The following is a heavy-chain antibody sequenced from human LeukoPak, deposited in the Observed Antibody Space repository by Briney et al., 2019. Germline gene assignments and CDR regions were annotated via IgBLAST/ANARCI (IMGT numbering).Heavy chain of an antibody. D-gene: IGHD6-13*01. CDR3: ARVCANWYEDY. J-gene: IGHJ4*02. V-gene: IGHV3-21*01. Sequence: PGGSLRLSCAASGFTFSSYSFNWVRQVPGKGLEWVSSITTTFYQHYTDSVKGRFTISRDNAKNSLYLQMISLRAEDTAVYYCARVCANWYEDYWGQGTLVTVSS. CDR1: GFTFSSYS. CDR2: ITTTFYQ.